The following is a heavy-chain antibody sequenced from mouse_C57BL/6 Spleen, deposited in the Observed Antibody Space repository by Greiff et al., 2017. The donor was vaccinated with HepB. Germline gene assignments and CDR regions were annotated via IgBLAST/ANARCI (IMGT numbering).Heavy chain of an antibody. D-gene: IGHD3-3*01. CDR1: GFTFSSYA. J-gene: IGHJ2*01. Sequence: EVHLVESGEGLVKPGGSLKLSCAASGFTFSSYAMSWVRQTPEKRLEWVAYISSGGDYIYYADTVKGRFTISRDNARNTLYLQMSSLKSEDTAMYYCTRRGTVGYFDYWGQGTTLTVSS. CDR2: ISSGGDYI. V-gene: IGHV5S21*01. CDR3: TRRGTVGYFDY.